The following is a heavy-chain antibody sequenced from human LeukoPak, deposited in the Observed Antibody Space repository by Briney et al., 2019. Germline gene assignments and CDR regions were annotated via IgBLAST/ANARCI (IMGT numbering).Heavy chain of an antibody. V-gene: IGHV3-33*06. D-gene: IGHD3-3*01. Sequence: GGSLRLSCAASGFTFNTHGMHWVRQAPGKGLEWVAAIWFDGSVKHFSDAVKGRFTISRDNSLDTLYLQMNSLRVEDTAMYYCAKDTAIQFLEPAFWGQGTLVTVSS. CDR3: AKDTAIQFLEPAF. CDR1: GFTFNTHG. J-gene: IGHJ4*02. CDR2: IWFDGSVK.